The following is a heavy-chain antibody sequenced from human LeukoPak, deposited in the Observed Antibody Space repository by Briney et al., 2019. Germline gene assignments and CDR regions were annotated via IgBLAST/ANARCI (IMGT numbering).Heavy chain of an antibody. J-gene: IGHJ5*02. CDR3: ARDEAIAVAGSWFDP. CDR1: GFTLDDYG. CDR2: INWNGGST. Sequence: GGSLRLSCAASGFTLDDYGMSWVRQAPGKGLEWVSGINWNGGSTGYADSVKGRFTISRDNAKNSLYLQMNSLRAEDTALYYCARDEAIAVAGSWFDPWGQGTLVTVSS. D-gene: IGHD6-19*01. V-gene: IGHV3-20*04.